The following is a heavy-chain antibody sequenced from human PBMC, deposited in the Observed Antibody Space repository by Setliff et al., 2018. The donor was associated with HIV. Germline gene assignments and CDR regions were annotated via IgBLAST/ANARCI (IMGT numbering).Heavy chain of an antibody. Sequence: PSETLSLTCAVYGGSFSGYYWSWIRQPPGKGLEWIGEINHSGSTNYNPSLKSRVTISVDTSKNQFSLKLSSVTAADTAVYYCARERQWLERDYFDYWGQGTL. J-gene: IGHJ4*02. V-gene: IGHV4-34*01. CDR1: GGSFSGYY. D-gene: IGHD6-19*01. CDR2: INHSGST. CDR3: ARERQWLERDYFDY.